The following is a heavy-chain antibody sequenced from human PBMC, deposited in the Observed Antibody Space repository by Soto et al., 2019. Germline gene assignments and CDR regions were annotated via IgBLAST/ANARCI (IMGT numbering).Heavy chain of an antibody. CDR2: IYYSGST. CDR1: CGSISSGGYF. J-gene: IGHJ4*02. D-gene: IGHD3-22*01. Sequence: SGTLSLTSTFSCGSISSGGYFWSWVRPHPGKGLEWIGYIYYSGSTYYNPSLKSRVTISVDTSKNQFSLKLSSVTAADTAVYYCATSPDSTVVPYYFDYWGQGTLVTVSS. V-gene: IGHV4-31*03. CDR3: ATSPDSTVVPYYFDY.